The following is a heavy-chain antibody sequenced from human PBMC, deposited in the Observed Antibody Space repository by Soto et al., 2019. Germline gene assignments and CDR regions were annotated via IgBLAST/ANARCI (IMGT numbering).Heavy chain of an antibody. CDR2: ISGSGGST. CDR3: AKRGAGHYFDY. D-gene: IGHD6-19*01. CDR1: GFTFSSYA. Sequence: EVQLLESGGGLVQPGGSPRLSCAAFGFTFSSYAMSWVRQAPGKGLEWVSVISGSGGSTYYADSVKGRFTISRDNSKNTLYLQMNSLRAEDTAVYYCAKRGAGHYFDYWGQGTLVTVSS. V-gene: IGHV3-23*01. J-gene: IGHJ4*02.